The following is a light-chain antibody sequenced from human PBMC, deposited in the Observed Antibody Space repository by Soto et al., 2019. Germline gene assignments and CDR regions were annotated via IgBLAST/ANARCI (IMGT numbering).Light chain of an antibody. Sequence: EIMMTQSPATLSVSPGDRATLSCWASQSVSSELDWYQQKPGQAPRLLIYGASTRATGVPARFSGSGSGTEFNHTISSLQSEDFAVYYCQQYTSGPYTFGQGTQLEIK. CDR3: QQYTSGPYT. V-gene: IGKV3-15*01. J-gene: IGKJ2*01. CDR2: GAS. CDR1: QSVSSE.